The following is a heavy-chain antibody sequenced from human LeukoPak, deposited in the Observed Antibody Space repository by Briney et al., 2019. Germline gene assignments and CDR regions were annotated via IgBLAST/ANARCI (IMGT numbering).Heavy chain of an antibody. CDR3: ASIRGYSYVQSDY. J-gene: IGHJ4*02. D-gene: IGHD5-18*01. Sequence: GGSLRLSCAASGFTFSSYSMNWVRQAPGKGLEWVSYISSSSSTIYYADSVKGRFTISRDNAKNSLYLQMNSLRAEDTAVYYCASIRGYSYVQSDYWGQGTLVTVSS. CDR1: GFTFSSYS. V-gene: IGHV3-48*01. CDR2: ISSSSSTI.